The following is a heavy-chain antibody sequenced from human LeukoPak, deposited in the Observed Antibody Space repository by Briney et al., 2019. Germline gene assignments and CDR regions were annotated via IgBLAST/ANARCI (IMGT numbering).Heavy chain of an antibody. J-gene: IGHJ4*02. D-gene: IGHD4-17*01. Sequence: SETLSLTSTVSGGSISSYYWSWIRQPPGKGLEWIGYIYYSGSTNYNPSLESRVTISVDTSKNQFSLKLSSVTAADTAVYYCASTTVTTGGVDYWGQGTLVTVSS. CDR1: GGSISSYY. CDR2: IYYSGST. V-gene: IGHV4-59*01. CDR3: ASTTVTTGGVDY.